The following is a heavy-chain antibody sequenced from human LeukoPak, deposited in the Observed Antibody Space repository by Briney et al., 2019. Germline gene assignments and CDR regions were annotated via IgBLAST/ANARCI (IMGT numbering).Heavy chain of an antibody. CDR2: ISGGSGGNT. J-gene: IGHJ4*02. CDR1: GFTFSSYA. Sequence: GGSLRLSCAASGFTFSSYAMSWVRQAPGKGLEWVSAISGGSGGNTYYADSVKGRFTISRDNSKNTVYLQMNSLRAEDTAVYYCAKDSPAVVVPAYWGQGTLVTVLS. CDR3: AKDSPAVVVPAY. D-gene: IGHD2-2*01. V-gene: IGHV3-23*01.